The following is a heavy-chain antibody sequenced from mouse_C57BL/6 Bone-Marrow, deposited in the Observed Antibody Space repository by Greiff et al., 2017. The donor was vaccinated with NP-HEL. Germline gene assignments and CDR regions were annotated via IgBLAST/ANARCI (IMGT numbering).Heavy chain of an antibody. CDR1: GFSFTSYG. V-gene: IGHV2-6*01. CDR2: IWGVGST. J-gene: IGHJ4*01. Sequence: VKLVESGPGLVAPSQLLSITCTVSGFSFTSYGVYWFRPSPGKGLEWLGVIWGVGSTNYNSALKSRLSISKDNSKSQVFLKMNSLQTDDTAMYYCARVSPYYVYAMDYWGQGTSVTVSS. D-gene: IGHD1-1*01. CDR3: ARVSPYYVYAMDY.